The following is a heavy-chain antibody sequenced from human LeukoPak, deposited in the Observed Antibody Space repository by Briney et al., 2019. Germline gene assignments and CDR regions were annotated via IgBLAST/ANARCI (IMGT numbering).Heavy chain of an antibody. CDR1: GFRFGGYA. D-gene: IGHD3-10*02. Sequence: GGSLRLSCTGSGFRFGGYAVSWVRQAPGKGLEWVGFIRSKALYGTSGYAASVEGRFSISRDDSNSIAYLQMNSLKTEDTAVYFCVRESVRDYYFDYWGQGTLVTVSS. CDR2: IRSKALYGTS. V-gene: IGHV3-49*04. CDR3: VRESVRDYYFDY. J-gene: IGHJ4*02.